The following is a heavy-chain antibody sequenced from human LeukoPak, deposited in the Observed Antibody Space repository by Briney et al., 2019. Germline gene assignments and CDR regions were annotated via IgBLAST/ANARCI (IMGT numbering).Heavy chain of an antibody. D-gene: IGHD6-19*01. CDR1: GFTFSSYA. CDR3: ARDQAYSSGYRNYYYYGMDV. Sequence: GGSLRLSCAASGFTFSSYAMHWVRQAPGKGLEWVAVISYDGSNKYYADSVKGRFTISRDNSKNTLYLQMNSLRAEDTAVYYCARDQAYSSGYRNYYYYGMDVWGKGTTVPVSS. V-gene: IGHV3-30*04. CDR2: ISYDGSNK. J-gene: IGHJ6*04.